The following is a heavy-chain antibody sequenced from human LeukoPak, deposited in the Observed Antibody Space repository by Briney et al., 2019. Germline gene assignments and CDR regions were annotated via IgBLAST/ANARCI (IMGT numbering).Heavy chain of an antibody. CDR2: INPSGGGT. CDR3: ARVGRQGYSSSWYWFDP. J-gene: IGHJ5*02. D-gene: IGHD6-13*01. Sequence: ASVKVSCKASGYTFTSYYMHWVRQAPGQGLEWMGIINPSGGGTSYAQKFQGRVTMTRDTSTSTVYMELSSLRSEDTAVYYCARVGRQGYSSSWYWFDPWGQGTLVTVSS. V-gene: IGHV1-46*01. CDR1: GYTFTSYY.